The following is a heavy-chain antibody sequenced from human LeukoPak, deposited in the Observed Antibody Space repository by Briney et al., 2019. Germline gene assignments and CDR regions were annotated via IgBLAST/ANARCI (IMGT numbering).Heavy chain of an antibody. V-gene: IGHV4-38-2*01. D-gene: IGHD2-8*02. Sequence: PSETLSLTCAVSGYSISSGYYWGWIRQPPGKGLECTGNINHTGSTYYNPSLRSRVTISVDTSKNQFSLTLSSVTAADTAVYYCARHYWAPGAFDIWGQGTMVTVSS. J-gene: IGHJ3*02. CDR1: GYSISSGYY. CDR2: INHTGST. CDR3: ARHYWAPGAFDI.